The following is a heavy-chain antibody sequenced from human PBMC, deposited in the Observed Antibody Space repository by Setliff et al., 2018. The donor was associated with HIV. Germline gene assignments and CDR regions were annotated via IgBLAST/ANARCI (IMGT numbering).Heavy chain of an antibody. V-gene: IGHV1-69-2*01. Sequence: GASVKVSCKVSGHTFTDYSIHWVQQAPGKGLEWMGLIDPEDGETIYAEKFQGRVTMTADESTSTAYMELSSLRSEDTAVYYCATHRGDDIGAFDIWGQGTMVTVSS. D-gene: IGHD2-15*01. CDR1: GHTFTDYS. CDR3: ATHRGDDIGAFDI. J-gene: IGHJ3*02. CDR2: IDPEDGET.